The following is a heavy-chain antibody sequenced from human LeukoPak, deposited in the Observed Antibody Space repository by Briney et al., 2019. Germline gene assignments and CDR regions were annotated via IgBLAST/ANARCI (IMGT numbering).Heavy chain of an antibody. CDR3: AKLQWEPPDH. CDR2: IKQDGSEK. Sequence: GGSLRLSCAASGLSFSSYWMSWFRQAPGKGLEWVANIKQDGSEKYHVDSMKGRFTVSRDNAKNLLYLQLNSLRAEDTAVYYCAKLQWEPPDHWGQGTLVTVSS. D-gene: IGHD1-26*01. J-gene: IGHJ4*02. V-gene: IGHV3-7*03. CDR1: GLSFSSYW.